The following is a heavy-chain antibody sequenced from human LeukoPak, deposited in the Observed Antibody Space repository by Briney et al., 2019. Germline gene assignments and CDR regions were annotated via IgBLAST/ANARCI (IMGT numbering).Heavy chain of an antibody. D-gene: IGHD6-19*01. V-gene: IGHV3-21*01. Sequence: GGSLRLSCAASGFTFSSYSMNWVRQAPGKGLEWVSSISSGGSYIYYADSVKGRFTISRDNAKNSLYLQMNGLRADDTAVYYCAKKYSIGWLDYWGQGTLVTASS. CDR2: ISSGGSYI. CDR1: GFTFSSYS. J-gene: IGHJ4*02. CDR3: AKKYSIGWLDY.